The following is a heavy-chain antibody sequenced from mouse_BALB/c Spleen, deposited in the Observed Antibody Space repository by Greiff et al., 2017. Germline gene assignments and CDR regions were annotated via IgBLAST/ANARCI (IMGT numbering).Heavy chain of an antibody. V-gene: IGHV5-6*02. CDR1: GFTFSSYG. J-gene: IGHJ2*01. Sequence: DVKLVESGGDLVKPGGSLKLSCAASGFTFSSYGMSWVRQTPDKRLEWVATISSGGSYTYYLDSVKGRFIISRDNAKNTLYLQMSSLKSEDTAMYYCARHSGLRLDYWGQGTTLTVSS. CDR2: ISSGGSYT. D-gene: IGHD2-2*01. CDR3: ARHSGLRLDY.